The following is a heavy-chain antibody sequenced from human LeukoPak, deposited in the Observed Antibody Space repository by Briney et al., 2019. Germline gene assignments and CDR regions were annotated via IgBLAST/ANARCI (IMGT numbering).Heavy chain of an antibody. V-gene: IGHV4-59*08. J-gene: IGHJ6*02. CDR1: GGSISRFY. CDR2: VYRSGSA. Sequence: PSETLSLTCSVSGGSISRFYWSWIRQPPGKGLEWIGSVYRSGSAYYNPSLKSRLLVSVDTSKNQFSLKLTSVTAADTAVYYCARHGDNSGYYYGMDVWGQGTTVTVSS. CDR3: ARHGDNSGYYYGMDV. D-gene: IGHD3-22*01.